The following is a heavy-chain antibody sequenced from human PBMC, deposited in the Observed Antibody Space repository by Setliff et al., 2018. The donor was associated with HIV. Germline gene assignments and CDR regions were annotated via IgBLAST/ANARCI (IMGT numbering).Heavy chain of an antibody. CDR3: TRGPEVTTVTNPLTAEYFQH. V-gene: IGHV1-69-2*01. Sequence: ASVKVSCKTSGGSFSSYDINWVQQAPGKGLEWMGRVDPEDGETIYAEKFQGRVTITADTSTDTAYMELSSLRSEDTAVYYCTRGPEVTTVTNPLTAEYFQHWGQGTPVTVSS. CDR2: VDPEDGET. CDR1: GGSFSSYD. J-gene: IGHJ1*01. D-gene: IGHD4-17*01.